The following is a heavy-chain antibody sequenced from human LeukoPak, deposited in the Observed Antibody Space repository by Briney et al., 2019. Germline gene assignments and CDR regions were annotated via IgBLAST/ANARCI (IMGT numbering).Heavy chain of an antibody. Sequence: SETLSLTCTVSGVSISSSSYYWGWIRQPPGKGLEWIGSIYYSGSTYYNPSLKSRVTISVDTSKNQFSLKLSSVTAADTAVFYCARVLYSGSSNFDYWGQGTLVTVSS. CDR1: GVSISSSSYY. V-gene: IGHV4-39*01. CDR3: ARVLYSGSSNFDY. D-gene: IGHD1-26*01. CDR2: IYYSGST. J-gene: IGHJ4*02.